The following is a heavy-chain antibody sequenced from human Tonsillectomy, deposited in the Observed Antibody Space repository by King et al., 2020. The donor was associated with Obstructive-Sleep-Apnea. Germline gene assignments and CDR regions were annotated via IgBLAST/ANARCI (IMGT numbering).Heavy chain of an antibody. CDR2: ISGSCGST. CDR1: GFTFSSYA. J-gene: IGHJ4*02. D-gene: IGHD3-22*01. V-gene: IGHV3-23*04. Sequence: VQLVESGGGLVQPGGSLRLSCAASGFTFSSYAMSWVRQAPGKGLEWVSAISGSCGSTYYADSVKGRFTISRDTSKNTLYLQMNSLRAEDTAVYYCAAMIVVGSYYFDYWGQGTLVTVSS. CDR3: AAMIVVGSYYFDY.